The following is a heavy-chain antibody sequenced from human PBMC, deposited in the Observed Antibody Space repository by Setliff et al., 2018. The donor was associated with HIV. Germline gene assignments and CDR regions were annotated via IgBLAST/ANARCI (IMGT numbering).Heavy chain of an antibody. V-gene: IGHV4-59*11. CDR3: AREIYGGNSRPFDY. CDR2: LSYTGST. Sequence: SETLSLTCAIYGGSFSSHYWSWIRQPPGKGLEWIGYLSYTGSTNYNPSLKSRVTISVDTSKNQFSLKLTSVTAADTAVYYCAREIYGGNSRPFDYWGQGTLVTVSS. D-gene: IGHD4-17*01. J-gene: IGHJ4*02. CDR1: GGSFSSHY.